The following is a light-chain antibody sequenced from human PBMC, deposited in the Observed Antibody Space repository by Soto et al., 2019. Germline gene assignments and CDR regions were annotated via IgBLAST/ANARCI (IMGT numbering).Light chain of an antibody. CDR3: QQYGNSWWP. V-gene: IGKV3-20*01. CDR1: QSVSSSY. Sequence: EIVLTQSPGTLSLSPGERATLSCRASQSVSSSYLAWYQQKPGQAPRLLIYGASSRATGIPDRFSGSGSGTDFTLTISRLEPEDFAVYYCQQYGNSWWPFGQGTKVDIK. J-gene: IGKJ1*01. CDR2: GAS.